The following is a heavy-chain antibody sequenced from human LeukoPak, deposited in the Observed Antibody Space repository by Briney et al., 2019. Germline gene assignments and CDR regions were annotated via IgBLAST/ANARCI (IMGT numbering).Heavy chain of an antibody. CDR3: ARDLATVTRGYFDL. V-gene: IGHV3-48*03. D-gene: IGHD4-17*01. CDR2: ISSSGSTI. Sequence: GGSLRLSCAASGFTFSSYEMNWVRQAPGKGLEWVSYISSSGSTIYYADSVKGRFTISRDNAKNSLYLQMNSLRAEDTAVYYCARDLATVTRGYFDLWGRGTLVTVSS. CDR1: GFTFSSYE. J-gene: IGHJ2*01.